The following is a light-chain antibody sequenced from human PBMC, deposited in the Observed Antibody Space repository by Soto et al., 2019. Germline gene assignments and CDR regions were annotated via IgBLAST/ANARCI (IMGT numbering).Light chain of an antibody. Sequence: QSALTQPPSASGSPGQSVTISCTGTSSDVGSYVSWYQQHPGKAPKLIIYEGNERPSGASNRFSGSKSANTASLTISGLQAEDEGDYYCCSFAGSSTYTWVFGGGTQLTVL. CDR3: CSFAGSSTYTWV. CDR2: EGN. V-gene: IGLV2-23*01. J-gene: IGLJ3*02. CDR1: SSDVGSY.